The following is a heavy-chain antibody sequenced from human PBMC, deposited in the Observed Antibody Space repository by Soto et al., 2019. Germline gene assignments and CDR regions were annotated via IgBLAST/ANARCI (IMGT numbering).Heavy chain of an antibody. CDR2: VSYDRGSK. J-gene: IGHJ4*01. V-gene: IGHV3-30*18. CDR1: GVCFSTSG. D-gene: IGHD2-15*01. Sequence: PGGSLTLSSVASGVCFSTSGMHWVRHAPSKGLEWVAVVSYDRGSKFYADSVKGRFTISSDDSKNTLYLQMDSLRVEDSAVDYCVKVVRSRYCSMFDFWGHGTRVTVSS. CDR3: VKVVRSRYCSMFDF.